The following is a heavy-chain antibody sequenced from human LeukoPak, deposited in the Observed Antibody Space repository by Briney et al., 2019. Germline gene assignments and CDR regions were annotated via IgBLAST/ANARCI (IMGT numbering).Heavy chain of an antibody. D-gene: IGHD3-22*01. Sequence: PGGSLRLSCAASGFTFDDYGMSWVRQAPGKGLEWVSGISWNGGYTHYADSVKGRFTISRDNAKNSLYLQMNSLRAEDTAVYYCTRYFDDSRGYYYVNDYWGQGTLVTVSS. CDR2: ISWNGGYT. CDR3: TRYFDDSRGYYYVNDY. J-gene: IGHJ4*02. V-gene: IGHV3-20*04. CDR1: GFTFDDYG.